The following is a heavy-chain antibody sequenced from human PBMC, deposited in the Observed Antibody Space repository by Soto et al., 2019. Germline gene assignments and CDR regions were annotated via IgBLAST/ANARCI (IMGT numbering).Heavy chain of an antibody. D-gene: IGHD3-22*01. CDR3: TTHSYITSIIVRFDY. J-gene: IGHJ4*02. CDR1: GFTFSNAW. Sequence: GGSLRLSCAASGFTFSNAWINWVRQAPGKGLEWVGRVKSKNDGGTTDFAAPVKGRFAISRDDSKNMVYLEMNSLQTEDTAIYYCTTHSYITSIIVRFDYWGQGTLVTVSS. V-gene: IGHV3-15*07. CDR2: VKSKNDGGTT.